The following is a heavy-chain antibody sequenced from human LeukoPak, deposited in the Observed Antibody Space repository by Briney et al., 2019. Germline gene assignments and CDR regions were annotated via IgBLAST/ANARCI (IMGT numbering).Heavy chain of an antibody. Sequence: GGSLRLSCAASGFTFSSYTMSWVREAPGKGREWVSSISSSSSYKYYADSVKGRFTISRDNAKHSLYLQMSSLRAEDTAVYYCASFRTGYSYYFDYWGQGILVTVSS. D-gene: IGHD3/OR15-3a*01. CDR3: ASFRTGYSYYFDY. V-gene: IGHV3-21*01. CDR2: ISSSSSYK. CDR1: GFTFSSYT. J-gene: IGHJ4*02.